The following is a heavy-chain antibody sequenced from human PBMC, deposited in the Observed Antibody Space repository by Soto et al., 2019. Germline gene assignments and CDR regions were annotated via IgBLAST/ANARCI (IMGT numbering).Heavy chain of an antibody. D-gene: IGHD5-12*01. J-gene: IGHJ6*02. V-gene: IGHV3-53*01. CDR1: GFTVSSNY. CDR3: ARARYSGYDYYYFGMDV. Sequence: PWVSRRLSCAASGFTVSSNYTSWIRQAPGKGLEWVSGIYSGGRTYYGDSVKGRFTISRDNSKNTLYLQMNSLRAQDTALSSCARARYSGYDYYYFGMDVWGQGTTVTVSS. CDR2: IYSGGRT.